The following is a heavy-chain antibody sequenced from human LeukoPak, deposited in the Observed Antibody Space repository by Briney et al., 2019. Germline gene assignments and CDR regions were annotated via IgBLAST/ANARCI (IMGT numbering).Heavy chain of an antibody. J-gene: IGHJ4*02. CDR3: AKSGSYGYSYFDY. CDR2: IWYDGSNK. V-gene: IGHV3-33*06. CDR1: GFTFSSYG. D-gene: IGHD5-18*01. Sequence: PGRSLRLSCAASGFTFSSYGMHWVRQAPGKGLEWVAVIWYDGSNKYYADSVKGRFTISRDNSKNTLYLQMNSLGAEDTAVYYCAKSGSYGYSYFDYWGQGTLVTVSS.